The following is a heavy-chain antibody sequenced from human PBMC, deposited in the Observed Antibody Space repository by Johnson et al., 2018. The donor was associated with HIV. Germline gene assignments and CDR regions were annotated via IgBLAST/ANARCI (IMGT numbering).Heavy chain of an antibody. J-gene: IGHJ3*01. CDR2: IWYDGSNT. D-gene: IGHD6-13*01. CDR1: GFTFEDYG. CDR3: AIIAAGNVFDV. Sequence: VQLVESGGGVVRPGGSLRLSCAASGFTFEDYGMHWVRQAPGKGLEWVAVIWYDGSNTYYADSVKGRFTISRDISKSTLFLEMNSLRAEDTALYYCAIIAAGNVFDVWGQGTLVIVSS. V-gene: IGHV3-33*08.